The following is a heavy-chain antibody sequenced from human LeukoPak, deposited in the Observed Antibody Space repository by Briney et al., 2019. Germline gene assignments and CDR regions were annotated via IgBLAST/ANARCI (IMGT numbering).Heavy chain of an antibody. CDR2: IYRGGST. CDR3: ATDTDNFSSASYVSV. V-gene: IGHV3-53*01. Sequence: GVSLRLSCAASGFNVNDRYMTWLRQAPGEGLDWVSIIYRGGSTSYADFVKGRFTISRDNSKNTLYLQMNNLRAEDTAKYYCATDTDNFSSASYVSVWGKGTTVTVSS. J-gene: IGHJ6*04. D-gene: IGHD3-10*01. CDR1: GFNVNDRY.